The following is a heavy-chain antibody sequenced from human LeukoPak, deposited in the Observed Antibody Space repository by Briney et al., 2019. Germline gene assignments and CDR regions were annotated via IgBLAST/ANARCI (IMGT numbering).Heavy chain of an antibody. D-gene: IGHD6-13*01. J-gene: IGHJ6*03. CDR1: GFTFSNAW. CDR2: IKSKTDGGTT. V-gene: IGHV3-15*01. CDR3: TPDRPFPAAPSFYYYYMDV. Sequence: PGGSLRLSRAASGFTFSNAWMSWVRQAPGKGLEWVGRIKSKTDGGTTDYAAPVKGRFTISRDDSKNTLYLQMNSLKTEDTAVYYCTPDRPFPAAPSFYYYYMDVWGKGTTVTVSS.